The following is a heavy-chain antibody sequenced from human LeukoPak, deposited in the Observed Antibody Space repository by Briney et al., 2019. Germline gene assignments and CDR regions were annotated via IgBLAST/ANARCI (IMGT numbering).Heavy chain of an antibody. CDR1: GYTFTNYG. J-gene: IGHJ4*02. V-gene: IGHV1-69*06. D-gene: IGHD5-18*01. CDR3: ARDSIQLWSMDY. CDR2: IIPIFGTA. Sequence: GASVKVSCKASGYTFTNYGISWVRQAPGQGLEWMGGIIPIFGTANYAQKFQGRVTITADKSTSTAYMELSSLRSEDTAVYYCARDSIQLWSMDYWGQGTLVTVSS.